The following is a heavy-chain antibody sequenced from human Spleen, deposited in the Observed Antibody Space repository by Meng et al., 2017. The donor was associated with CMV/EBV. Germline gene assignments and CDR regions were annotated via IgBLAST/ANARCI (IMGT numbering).Heavy chain of an antibody. CDR2: INPNSGAT. D-gene: IGHD3-9*01. Sequence: QVQLVQSGADVKKPGASVKVSCKASGYTFTDFYMHWVRQAPGQGLEWMGRINPNSGATNHAQKFQGRVSMTRDTSISTAYMELSSLRSDDTAVYYCAKVLTGSTYYFDLWGQGTLVTVSS. CDR1: GYTFTDFY. J-gene: IGHJ4*02. CDR3: AKVLTGSTYYFDL. V-gene: IGHV1-2*06.